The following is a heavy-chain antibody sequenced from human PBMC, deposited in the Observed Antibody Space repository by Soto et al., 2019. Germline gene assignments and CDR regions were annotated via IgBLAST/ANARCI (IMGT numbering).Heavy chain of an antibody. D-gene: IGHD3-3*01. CDR1: GYTFTGYY. V-gene: IGHV1-2*04. CDR3: ARDSLWSTDAFDI. CDR2: INPNSGGT. Sequence: ASVKVSCKASGYTFTGYYMHWVRQAPGQGLEWMGWINPNSGGTNYAQKFQGWVTMTRDTSISTAYMELSRLRSDDTAVYYCARDSLWSTDAFDIWGQGTMVTVSS. J-gene: IGHJ3*02.